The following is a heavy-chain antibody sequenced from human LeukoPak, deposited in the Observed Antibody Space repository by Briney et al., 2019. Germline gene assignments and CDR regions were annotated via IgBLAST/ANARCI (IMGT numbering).Heavy chain of an antibody. V-gene: IGHV3-74*01. D-gene: IGHD3-22*01. CDR3: ARAPSEIGGYYPEYFRH. CDR1: GFTFSTYW. J-gene: IGHJ1*01. CDR2: IKSDGST. Sequence: GGSLRLSCAASGFTFSTYWMHWVRQAPGKGLVWVSRIKSDGSTNYADSVKGRFTISRDNANNTLSLQMNSLRPEDTGVYYCARAPSEIGGYYPEYFRHWGQDTLVTVSS.